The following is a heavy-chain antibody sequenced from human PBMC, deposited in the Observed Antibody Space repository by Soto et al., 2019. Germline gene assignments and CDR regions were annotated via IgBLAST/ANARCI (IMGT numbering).Heavy chain of an antibody. V-gene: IGHV1-18*01. D-gene: IGHD1-1*01. CDR2: ISAHNGNT. CDR3: ARGRYGDY. J-gene: IGHJ4*02. CDR1: GYTFTSYG. Sequence: QVHLVQSGAEVMKPGASVKVSCKGSGYTFTSYGITWVRQAPGQGLEWMGWISAHNGNTDSAPRLQGRVTVTRDTSTSTAYMELRSLRSDDTAEYYCARGRYGDYWGQGALVTVSS.